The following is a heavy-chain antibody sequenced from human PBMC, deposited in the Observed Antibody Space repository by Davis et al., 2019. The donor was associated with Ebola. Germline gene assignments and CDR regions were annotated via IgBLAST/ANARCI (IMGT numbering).Heavy chain of an antibody. Sequence: PSETLSLTCAVYGGSFSGYYWSWIRQPPGKGLEWIGEINHSGSTNYNPSLKSRVTISVDTSKNQFSLKLSSVTAADTAVYYCARFGADDWFDPWGQGTLVTVSS. J-gene: IGHJ5*02. D-gene: IGHD3-3*01. V-gene: IGHV4-34*01. CDR1: GGSFSGYY. CDR2: INHSGST. CDR3: ARFGADDWFDP.